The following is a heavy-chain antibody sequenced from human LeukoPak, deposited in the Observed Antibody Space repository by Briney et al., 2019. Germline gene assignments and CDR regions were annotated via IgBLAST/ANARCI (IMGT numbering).Heavy chain of an antibody. CDR3: ARAGTAANWFDP. CDR1: GGSISSYY. D-gene: IGHD2-2*01. CDR2: IYYSGST. V-gene: IGHV4-59*08. Sequence: PSETLSLTCTVSGGSISSYYWSWIRQPPGKGLEWIGYIYYSGSTNCNPSLKSRVTISVDTSKNQFSLKLSSVTAADTAVYYCARAGTAANWFDPWGQGTLVTVSS. J-gene: IGHJ5*02.